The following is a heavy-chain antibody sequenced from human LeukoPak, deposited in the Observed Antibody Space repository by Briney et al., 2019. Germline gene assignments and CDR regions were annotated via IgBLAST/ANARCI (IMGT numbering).Heavy chain of an antibody. CDR2: IYYSGST. D-gene: IGHD3-22*01. CDR1: GGSISSYY. CDR3: ARQEPSGYYDSSGYSGYFDY. J-gene: IGHJ4*02. Sequence: SETLSLTCTVSGGSISSYYWSWIRQPPGKGLEWIGYIYYSGSTNYNPSLKSRVTISVDTSKNQFSLKLSSVTAADTAVYYCARQEPSGYYDSSGYSGYFDYWGQGTLVTASS. V-gene: IGHV4-59*08.